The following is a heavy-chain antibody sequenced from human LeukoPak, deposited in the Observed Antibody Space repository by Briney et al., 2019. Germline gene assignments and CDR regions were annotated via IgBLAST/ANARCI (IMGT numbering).Heavy chain of an antibody. CDR2: ISDSGSTI. CDR3: ASSQLSRDGYNPIDY. J-gene: IGHJ4*02. D-gene: IGHD5-24*01. V-gene: IGHV3-11*01. Sequence: GGSLRLSCAASGLTLSDYYMSWIRQAPGKGLEWISYISDSGSTIYYANSVKGRFTISRDNAKNSLYLQMSSLRAEDTAVYYCASSQLSRDGYNPIDYWGQGTLVTVSS. CDR1: GLTLSDYY.